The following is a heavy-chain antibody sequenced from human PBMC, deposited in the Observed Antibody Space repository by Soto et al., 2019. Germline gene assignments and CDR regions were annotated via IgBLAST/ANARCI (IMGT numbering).Heavy chain of an antibody. CDR1: GGSISRSSYY. V-gene: IGHV4-39*01. CDR2: IYYSRST. CDR3: ATLWFGAADY. D-gene: IGHD3-10*01. Sequence: QLQLQESGPGLVKPSETLSLTCTVSGGSISRSSYYWGWIRQPPGKGLEWIGSIYYSRSTNYNPSIKSRVPISVDTSKNQFSLKLSSVTAADTAVYYCATLWFGAADYWGQGTLVTVSS. J-gene: IGHJ4*02.